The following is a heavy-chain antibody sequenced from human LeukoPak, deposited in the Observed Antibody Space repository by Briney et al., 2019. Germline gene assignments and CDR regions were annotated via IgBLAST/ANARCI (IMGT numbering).Heavy chain of an antibody. CDR1: GFTFSSYA. Sequence: PGGSLRLSCAASGFTFSSYAMHWVRQAPGKGLEWVAVISYDGSNKYYADSVKGRFTISRDNSKNTLYLQMNSLRAEDTAVYYCARVTRGYSYGLGVDYWGQGTLVTVSS. V-gene: IGHV3-30*04. CDR2: ISYDGSNK. J-gene: IGHJ4*02. CDR3: ARVTRGYSYGLGVDY. D-gene: IGHD5-18*01.